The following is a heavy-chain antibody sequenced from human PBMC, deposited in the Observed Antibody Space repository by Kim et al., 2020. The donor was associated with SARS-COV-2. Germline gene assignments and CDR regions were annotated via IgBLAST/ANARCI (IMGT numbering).Heavy chain of an antibody. D-gene: IGHD3-10*01. CDR2: ISYDGSNK. V-gene: IGHV3-33*05. CDR3: ARAFPNRGVIVHGMDV. CDR1: GFTFSSYG. J-gene: IGHJ6*02. Sequence: GGSLRLSCAASGFTFSSYGMHWVRQAPGKGLEWVAVISYDGSNKYYADSVKGRFTISRDNSKNTLYLQMNSLRAEDTAVYYCARAFPNRGVIVHGMDVWGQGTAVTVSS.